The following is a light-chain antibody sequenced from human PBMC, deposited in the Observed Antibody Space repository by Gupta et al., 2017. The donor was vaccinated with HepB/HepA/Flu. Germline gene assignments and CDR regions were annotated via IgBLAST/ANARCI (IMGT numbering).Light chain of an antibody. Sequence: SYELTQPPSVSVSPGQTAGITCSGNNLGDKYVSWYQQKPGQFPVLVIYQDNKRSSGIPERFSGSNSGNTATLTITGTQSVDEADYCCQAWDSSARVFGGGTMLTVL. CDR3: QAWDSSARV. CDR2: QDN. CDR1: NLGDKY. V-gene: IGLV3-1*01. J-gene: IGLJ3*02.